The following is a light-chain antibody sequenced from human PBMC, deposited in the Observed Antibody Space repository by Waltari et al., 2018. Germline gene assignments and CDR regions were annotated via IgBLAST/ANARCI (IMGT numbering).Light chain of an antibody. J-gene: IGLJ3*02. V-gene: IGLV1-40*01. CDR1: GSNLGAGYD. CDR2: HNT. CDR3: QSYDDSLSGGV. Sequence: QSVLTHPPSVSGAPGQTVTIPCAGSGSNLGAGYDVHSYQQVPGTAPKLLINHNTNRPSGVPERFSGSKSGTSASLAITGLQAEDEADYYCQSYDDSLSGGVFGGGTKLTVL.